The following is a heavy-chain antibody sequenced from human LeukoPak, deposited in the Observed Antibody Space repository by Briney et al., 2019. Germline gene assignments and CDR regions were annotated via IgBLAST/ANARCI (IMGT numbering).Heavy chain of an antibody. CDR2: INHGGST. CDR1: GGSFSGYY. V-gene: IGHV4-34*01. J-gene: IGHJ4*02. Sequence: SETLSLTCAVYGGSFSGYYRSWIRQPPGKGLEWIGEINHGGSTNYNPSLKSRVTISVDTSKNQFSLKLSSVTAADTAVYYCARGPTAVAVYWGQGTLVTVSS. CDR3: ARGPTAVAVY. D-gene: IGHD6-19*01.